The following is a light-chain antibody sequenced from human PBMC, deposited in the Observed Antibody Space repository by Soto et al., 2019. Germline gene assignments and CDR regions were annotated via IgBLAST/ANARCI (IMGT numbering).Light chain of an antibody. Sequence: QSVLTQPASVSGSPGQSINISCTGTSSDVGGYKYVSWYQQHPGKAPKLMIYEVSNRPSGDSDRFSGSRSGNTAYLTISGLQAEDESDYYCSSYTSSSTWVFGGGAKVAVL. CDR1: SSDVGGYKY. J-gene: IGLJ3*02. CDR3: SSYTSSSTWV. CDR2: EVS. V-gene: IGLV2-14*01.